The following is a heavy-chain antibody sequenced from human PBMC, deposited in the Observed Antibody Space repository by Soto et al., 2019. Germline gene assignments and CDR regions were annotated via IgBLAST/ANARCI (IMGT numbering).Heavy chain of an antibody. V-gene: IGHV3-9*01. CDR3: AKDRSSGPRALFDC. D-gene: IGHD6-19*01. J-gene: IGHJ4*02. CDR1: GFTFDDYA. CDR2: TSWNSGSI. Sequence: GGSLRLSCAASGFTFDDYAMYWVRQTPGKGLEWVSGTSWNSGSIGYADSVKGRFTISRDNAKNSLYLQMNSLRGEDTALYYCAKDRSSGPRALFDCWGQGTLVTVSS.